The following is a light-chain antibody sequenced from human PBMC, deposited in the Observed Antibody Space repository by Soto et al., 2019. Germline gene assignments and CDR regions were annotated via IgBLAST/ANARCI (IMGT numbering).Light chain of an antibody. V-gene: IGLV2-14*03. J-gene: IGLJ1*01. Sequence: QSVLTQPASVSGSPGQSITISCTGASSDLGDYNHVSWYQQQPGKAPKLTISDVSSRPSGVSDRFSGSKSGNTASLTISGLQAEDEADYYCTSYTTTGTYVFATGTKVTV. CDR2: DVS. CDR3: TSYTTTGTYV. CDR1: SSDLGDYNH.